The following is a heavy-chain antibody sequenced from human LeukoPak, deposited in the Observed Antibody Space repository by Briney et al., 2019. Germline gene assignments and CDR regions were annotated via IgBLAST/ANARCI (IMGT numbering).Heavy chain of an antibody. CDR2: INPGDSDT. CDR3: GRRRFCSGEGCLLNAFDL. J-gene: IGHJ3*01. Sequence: GESLKISCKGSGYAFTNYWIGWVRQMPGKGLEWMGIINPGDSDTRYSPSFQCTVTSPLEKSNNTAYAQRSGLKAPDTAAYYCGRRRFCSGEGCLLNAFDLWGHGTMVIVSS. D-gene: IGHD2-15*01. V-gene: IGHV5-51*01. CDR1: GYAFTNYW.